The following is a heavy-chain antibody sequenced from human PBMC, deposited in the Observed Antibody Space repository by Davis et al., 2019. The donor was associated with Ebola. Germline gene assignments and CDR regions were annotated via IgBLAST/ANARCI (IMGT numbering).Heavy chain of an antibody. CDR3: ARDPIVGATGDAFDI. Sequence: GESLKISCAASGFTFSDHFMDWVRQAPGKGLEWVANIKQDGSEKYYVNSVKGRFTISRDNAKNSLYLQMNSLRAEDTAVYYCARDPIVGATGDAFDIWGQGTMVTVSS. J-gene: IGHJ3*02. CDR1: GFTFSDHF. V-gene: IGHV3-7*03. D-gene: IGHD1-26*01. CDR2: IKQDGSEK.